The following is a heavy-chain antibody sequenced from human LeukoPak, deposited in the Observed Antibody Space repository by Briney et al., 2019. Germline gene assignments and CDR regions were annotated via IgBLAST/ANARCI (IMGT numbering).Heavy chain of an antibody. CDR2: ISSSSSYI. CDR1: GFTFSSYS. Sequence: PGGSLRLSCAASGFTFSSYSMNWVRQAPGKGLEWVSSISSSSSYIYYADSVKGRFTISRDNAKNSLYLQMNSLRAEDTAVYYCARVRIVVVPAAIHGNYYYGMDVWGQGTTVTVSS. D-gene: IGHD2-2*02. J-gene: IGHJ6*02. CDR3: ARVRIVVVPAAIHGNYYYGMDV. V-gene: IGHV3-21*01.